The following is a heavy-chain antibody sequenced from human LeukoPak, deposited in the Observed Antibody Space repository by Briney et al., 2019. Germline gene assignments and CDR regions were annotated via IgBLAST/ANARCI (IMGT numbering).Heavy chain of an antibody. CDR3: ARAGRGSYFEYYFDY. V-gene: IGHV3-30-3*01. D-gene: IGHD1-26*01. CDR2: ISYDGSNK. CDR1: GFTFSSYA. Sequence: PGGSLRLSCAASGFTFSSYAMHWVRQAPGKGLEWVAVISYDGSNKYYADSMKGRFTISRDNSKNTLYLQMNSLRAEDTAVYYCARAGRGSYFEYYFDYWGQGTLVTVSS. J-gene: IGHJ4*02.